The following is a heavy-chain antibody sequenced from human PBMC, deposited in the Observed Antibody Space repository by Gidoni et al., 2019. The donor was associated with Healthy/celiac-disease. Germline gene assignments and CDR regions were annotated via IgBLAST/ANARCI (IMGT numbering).Heavy chain of an antibody. Sequence: VQLLESGGGLVQPGGSLSLSWAAPGFTFSSYAMSWVRQAPGKGLEWVSGISGSGGSTYYADSVKGLFTISRDNSKNTLYLQMNSLRAEDTAVYYCAKETGDYYFDYWGQGTLVTVSS. CDR2: ISGSGGST. J-gene: IGHJ4*02. V-gene: IGHV3-23*01. D-gene: IGHD4-17*01. CDR3: AKETGDYYFDY. CDR1: GFTFSSYA.